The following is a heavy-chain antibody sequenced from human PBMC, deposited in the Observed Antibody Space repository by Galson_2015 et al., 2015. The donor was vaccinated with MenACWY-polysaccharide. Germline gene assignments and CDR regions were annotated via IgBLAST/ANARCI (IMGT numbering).Heavy chain of an antibody. CDR1: GYTLTSKY. J-gene: IGHJ6*02. V-gene: IGHV1-46*01. Sequence: SVKVSCKASGYTLTSKYLQWVRQAPGQGLEWMGVINPSSGRTAYAQKFQGRVTMTRDTSTSTVYMEVSILRSEDTAVYFCARDVPVGVPFPSGMDAWGQGTPVTVS. CDR3: ARDVPVGVPFPSGMDA. D-gene: IGHD2-2*01. CDR2: INPSSGRT.